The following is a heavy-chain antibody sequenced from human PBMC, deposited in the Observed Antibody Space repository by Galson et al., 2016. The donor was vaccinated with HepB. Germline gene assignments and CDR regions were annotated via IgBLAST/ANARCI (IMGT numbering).Heavy chain of an antibody. CDR2: IFPSDSDT. D-gene: IGHD2-15*01. J-gene: IGHJ4*02. CDR1: GYSFPHFW. Sequence: QSGAEVKKPGESLKISCQASGYSFPHFWIGWVRQMPGKGLEWMGVIFPSDSDTTYNPSSEGQVTISADTSGDTVYLQWNSLKAADTAMYYCVRDGYCSGGSCSSKFFFDYWGQGTLVTVSS. CDR3: VRDGYCSGGSCSSKFFFDY. V-gene: IGHV5-51*01.